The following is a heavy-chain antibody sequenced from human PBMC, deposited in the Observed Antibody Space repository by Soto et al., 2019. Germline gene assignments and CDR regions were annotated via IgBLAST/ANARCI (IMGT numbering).Heavy chain of an antibody. V-gene: IGHV4-31*03. Sequence: SETLSLTCTVSGGSISSGGYYWSWIRQHPGKGLEWIGYIYYSGSTYYNPSLKSRVTISVDTSKNQFSLKLSSVTAADTAVYYCAREVGASETAMNDGMDVWGQGTTGIVSS. D-gene: IGHD2-21*02. CDR3: AREVGASETAMNDGMDV. J-gene: IGHJ6*02. CDR2: IYYSGST. CDR1: GGSISSGGYY.